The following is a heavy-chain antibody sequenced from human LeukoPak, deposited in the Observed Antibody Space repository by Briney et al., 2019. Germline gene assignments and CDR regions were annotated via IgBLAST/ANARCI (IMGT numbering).Heavy chain of an antibody. CDR3: ARSRYSGSDY. CDR2: ISSSGSTI. Sequence: PGGSLRLSCAASGFTFSSYEMNWVRQAPGKGLEWVSYISSSGSTIYYADSVKGRFTISRDNAKNSLYLQMNSLRAEDTAVYYCARSRYSGSDYWGQGTLVTVSS. J-gene: IGHJ4*02. D-gene: IGHD1-26*01. CDR1: GFTFSSYE. V-gene: IGHV3-48*03.